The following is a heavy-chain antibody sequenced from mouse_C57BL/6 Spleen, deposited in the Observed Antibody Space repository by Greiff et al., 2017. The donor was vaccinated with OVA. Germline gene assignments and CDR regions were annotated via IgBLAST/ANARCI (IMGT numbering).Heavy chain of an antibody. Sequence: QVQLQQPGAELVKPGASVKLSCKASGYTFTSYWMHWVKQRPGQGLEWIGMIHPNSGSTNYNEKFKSKATLTVDKSSSTAYMQLSSLTSEDSAVYYCATFYYGNSYYFDYWGQGTTRTVSS. D-gene: IGHD2-1*01. V-gene: IGHV1-64*01. CDR3: ATFYYGNSYYFDY. CDR2: IHPNSGST. CDR1: GYTFTSYW. J-gene: IGHJ2*01.